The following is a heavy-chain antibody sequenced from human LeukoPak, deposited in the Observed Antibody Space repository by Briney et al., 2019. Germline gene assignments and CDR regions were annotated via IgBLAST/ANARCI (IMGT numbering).Heavy chain of an antibody. D-gene: IGHD3-9*01. CDR2: SIPIFGTA. Sequence: SVKVSCKASGGTFSSYAISWVRQAPGHGLEWMGGSIPIFGTANYAQKFQGRVTITADESTSTAYMELSSLRSEDTAVYYCARGNYDILTGYYTVAPFDYWGQGTLVTVSS. CDR1: GGTFSSYA. V-gene: IGHV1-69*13. J-gene: IGHJ4*02. CDR3: ARGNYDILTGYYTVAPFDY.